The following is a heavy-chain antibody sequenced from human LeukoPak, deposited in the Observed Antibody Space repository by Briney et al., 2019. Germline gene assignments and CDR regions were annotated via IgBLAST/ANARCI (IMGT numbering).Heavy chain of an antibody. CDR1: GFTFSSYE. J-gene: IGHJ5*02. Sequence: GGSLRLSCAASGFTFSSYEMNWVRRAPGKGLEWVSYISSSGSTIYYADSVKGRFTISRDNAKNSLYLQMNSLRAEDTAVYYCARNGYCSSTSCYASNWFDPWGQGTLVTVSS. CDR3: ARNGYCSSTSCYASNWFDP. V-gene: IGHV3-48*03. CDR2: ISSSGSTI. D-gene: IGHD2-2*03.